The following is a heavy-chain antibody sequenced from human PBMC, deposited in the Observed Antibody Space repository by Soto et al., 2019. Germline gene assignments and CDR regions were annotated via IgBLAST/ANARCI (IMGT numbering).Heavy chain of an antibody. J-gene: IGHJ4*02. Sequence: QVQLVQSGAEVKKPGASVKVSCKASGYTFTTYYMHWVRQAPGQGLEWMGIISPDGGRRSYVQKFQGRVTMTRDTSTSTVYMELSSLRSEDTAVYYCATRDPGHYWGQGTLVTVSS. V-gene: IGHV1-46*01. CDR3: ATRDPGHY. CDR1: GYTFTTYY. CDR2: ISPDGGRR.